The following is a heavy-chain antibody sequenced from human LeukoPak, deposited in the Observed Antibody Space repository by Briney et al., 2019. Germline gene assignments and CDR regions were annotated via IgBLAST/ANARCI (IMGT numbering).Heavy chain of an antibody. J-gene: IGHJ4*02. Sequence: PGRSLRLSCAASGFTFSSYAMSWVRQAPGKGLEWVSAISGSGCSTYYADSVKGRFTISRDNSKNTLYLQMNSLRAEDTAVYYCAKERIAAAGVRIDYWGQGTLVTVSS. CDR2: ISGSGCST. D-gene: IGHD6-13*01. CDR3: AKERIAAAGVRIDY. V-gene: IGHV3-23*01. CDR1: GFTFSSYA.